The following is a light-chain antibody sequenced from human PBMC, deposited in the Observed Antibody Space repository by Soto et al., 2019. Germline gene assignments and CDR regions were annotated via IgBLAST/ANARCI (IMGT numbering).Light chain of an antibody. CDR2: EGS. CDR1: SSDVGSYNL. CDR3: CSYAGSSNVV. V-gene: IGLV2-23*01. J-gene: IGLJ2*01. Sequence: QSALTQPASVSGSPGQAITIPCTGTSSDVGSYNLVSWYQQHPGKAPKLMIYEGSKRPSGVSNRFSGSKSGNTASLTISGLQAEDEADYYCCSYAGSSNVVFGGGTKVTVL.